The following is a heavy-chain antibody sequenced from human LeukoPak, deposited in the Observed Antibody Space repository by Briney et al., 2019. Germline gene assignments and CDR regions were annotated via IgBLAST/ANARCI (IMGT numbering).Heavy chain of an antibody. J-gene: IGHJ4*02. V-gene: IGHV4-59*01. D-gene: IGHD4-23*01. Sequence: SETLSLTCTVSGGSISSYYWSWLRQPPGKGLEWIGYIYDSGSTSYKPSLKSRVTISVDTSKNQFSLKLSSVTAADTAVYYCARSWELYYFDYWGQGTLVTVSS. CDR1: GGSISSYY. CDR3: ARSWELYYFDY. CDR2: IYDSGST.